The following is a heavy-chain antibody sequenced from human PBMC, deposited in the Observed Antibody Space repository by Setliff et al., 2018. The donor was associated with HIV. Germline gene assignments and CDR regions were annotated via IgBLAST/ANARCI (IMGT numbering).Heavy chain of an antibody. CDR2: IFYGGNP. CDR3: AREPDY. V-gene: IGHV4-39*01. Sequence: PSETLSLTCTVSGGSISSSNYYWGWIRQSPGKGLEWIGNIFYGGNPHYSPSLKSRVTISMDTSRNQFSLKLTSMTAADTAVYYCAREPDYWGQGTLVTVSS. CDR1: GGSISSSNYY. D-gene: IGHD1-1*01. J-gene: IGHJ4*02.